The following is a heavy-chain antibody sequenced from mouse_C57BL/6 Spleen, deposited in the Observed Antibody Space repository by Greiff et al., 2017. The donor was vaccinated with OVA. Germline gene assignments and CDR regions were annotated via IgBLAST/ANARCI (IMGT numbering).Heavy chain of an antibody. CDR2: ISDGGSYT. V-gene: IGHV5-4*01. CDR3: ARGSTMVTTDYYAMDY. D-gene: IGHD2-2*01. CDR1: GFTFSSYA. J-gene: IGHJ4*01. Sequence: EVQGVESGGGLVKPGGSLKLSCAASGFTFSSYAMSWVRQTPEKRLEWVATISDGGSYTYYPDNVKGRFTISRDNAKNNLYLQMSHLKSEDTAMYYCARGSTMVTTDYYAMDYWGQGTSVTVSS.